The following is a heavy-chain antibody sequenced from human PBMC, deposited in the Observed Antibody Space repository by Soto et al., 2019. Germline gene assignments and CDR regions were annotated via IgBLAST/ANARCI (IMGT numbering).Heavy chain of an antibody. Sequence: SETLSLTCTGSGGSISGYYWNWIRQPPGKGLEWIGYIYYSGSTNYNPSLKSRVTISVDTSKNQFSLKLSSVTAADTAVYYCARESEESFDYWGQGTLVTVSS. CDR1: GGSISGYY. CDR3: ARESEESFDY. CDR2: IYYSGST. J-gene: IGHJ4*02. V-gene: IGHV4-59*01.